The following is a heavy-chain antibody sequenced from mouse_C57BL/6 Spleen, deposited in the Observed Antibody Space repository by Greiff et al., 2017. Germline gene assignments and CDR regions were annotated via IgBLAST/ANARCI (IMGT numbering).Heavy chain of an antibody. V-gene: IGHV1-22*01. CDR2: INPNNGGT. J-gene: IGHJ4*01. CDR1: GYTFTDYN. D-gene: IGHD1-1*01. CDR3: ARRLITTVVADYAMDY. Sequence: EVKLMESGPELVKPGASVKMSYKASGYTFTDYNMHWVKQSHGKSLEWIGYINPNNGGTSYNQKFKGKATLTVNKSSSTAYMELRSLTSEDSAVYYCARRLITTVVADYAMDYWGQGTSVTVSS.